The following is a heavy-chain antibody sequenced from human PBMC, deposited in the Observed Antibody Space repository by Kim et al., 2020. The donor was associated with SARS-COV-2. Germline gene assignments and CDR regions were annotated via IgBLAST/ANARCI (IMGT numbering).Heavy chain of an antibody. CDR1: YSFSGYD. J-gene: IGHJ6*02. CDR3: AKAPRITPQLHA. D-gene: IGHD1-20*01. CDR2: INPHNGDT. Sequence: ASVKVSCKATYSFSGYDIQWERQAPGQRLEWRGGINPHNGDTNYAQKLRGRVTMTRESSNTPAYTELTGLPPDDTALDYCAKAPRITPQLHAWGHGPPV. V-gene: IGHV1-2*02.